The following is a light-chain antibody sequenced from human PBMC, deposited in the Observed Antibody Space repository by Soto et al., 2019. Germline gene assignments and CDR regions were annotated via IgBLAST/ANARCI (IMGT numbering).Light chain of an antibody. CDR3: QQSYTRPTT. Sequence: DIQMTQSPSFLSASVGDRVTTTCRASQSIGKHLNWYQQKPGKAPKFLIYGASTLQSGVPSRFTGSGSGTDFTLTVNSLQAEDFATYYCQQSYTRPTTFGQGTRLEIK. V-gene: IGKV1-39*01. CDR2: GAS. CDR1: QSIGKH. J-gene: IGKJ5*01.